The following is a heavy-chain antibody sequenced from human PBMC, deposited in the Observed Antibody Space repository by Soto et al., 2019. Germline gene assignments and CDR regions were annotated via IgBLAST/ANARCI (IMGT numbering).Heavy chain of an antibody. Sequence: GASVKVSCKASGGTFSSYAISWVRQAPGQGLEWMGGIIPIFGTANYAQKFQGRVTITADESTSTAYMELSSLRSEETAVYYCARAGQCRGGSCYSGPEGMDVWGQGTTVTVYS. J-gene: IGHJ6*02. CDR3: ARAGQCRGGSCYSGPEGMDV. D-gene: IGHD2-15*01. CDR1: GGTFSSYA. V-gene: IGHV1-69*13. CDR2: IIPIFGTA.